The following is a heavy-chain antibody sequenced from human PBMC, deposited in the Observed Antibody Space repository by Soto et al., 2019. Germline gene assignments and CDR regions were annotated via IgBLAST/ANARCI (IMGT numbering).Heavy chain of an antibody. D-gene: IGHD3-3*01. CDR1: GFTFSSYW. CDR2: INSDGSST. Sequence: GGSLRLSCAASGFTFSSYWMHWVRQAPGKGLVWVSRINSDGSSTSYADSVKGRFTISRDNAKNTLYLQMNSLRAEDMAVYYCARVADFWSGYYYGMDVWGQGTTVTVSS. J-gene: IGHJ6*02. V-gene: IGHV3-74*01. CDR3: ARVADFWSGYYYGMDV.